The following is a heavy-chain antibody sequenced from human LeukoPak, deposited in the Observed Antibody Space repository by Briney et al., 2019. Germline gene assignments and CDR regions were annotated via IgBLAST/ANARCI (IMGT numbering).Heavy chain of an antibody. CDR3: ARQRRYSSGWPKYYYYYYGMDV. V-gene: IGHV4-59*08. Sequence: SETLSLTCTVSGGSIRDYYWSWIRQPAAKGLEWIGYIYYSGSTNYNPSLKSRVTISVDTSKNQFSLKLSSVTAADTAVYYCARQRRYSSGWPKYYYYYYGMDVWGQGTTVTVSS. CDR1: GGSIRDYY. CDR2: IYYSGST. D-gene: IGHD6-19*01. J-gene: IGHJ6*02.